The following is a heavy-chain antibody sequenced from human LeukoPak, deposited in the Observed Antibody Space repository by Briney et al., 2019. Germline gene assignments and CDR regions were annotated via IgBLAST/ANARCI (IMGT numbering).Heavy chain of an antibody. D-gene: IGHD2/OR15-2a*01. Sequence: PGGSLRLSCAASGFTFNNYAMTWVRQPPGKGLVWVSRISSDGSNTNYADSVKGRFTISRDNAKNTLYLQMDSLRAEDTAVYYCARVGEYDSFDYWGQGTLVTVSS. CDR2: ISSDGSNT. V-gene: IGHV3-74*01. CDR1: GFTFNNYA. J-gene: IGHJ4*02. CDR3: ARVGEYDSFDY.